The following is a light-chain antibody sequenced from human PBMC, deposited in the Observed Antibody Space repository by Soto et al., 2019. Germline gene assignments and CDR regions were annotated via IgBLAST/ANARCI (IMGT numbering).Light chain of an antibody. V-gene: IGKV1-5*01. CDR2: DAS. CDR1: QSISSW. Sequence: DIQMTQSPSTLSASVGDRVTITCRASQSISSWLAWYQQKPGKAPKLLIYDASSLESGVPSRFSGSGSGTEFTLTISSLQPDDFATYYCQQYNTYSTFGQGTKVELQ. CDR3: QQYNTYST. J-gene: IGKJ1*01.